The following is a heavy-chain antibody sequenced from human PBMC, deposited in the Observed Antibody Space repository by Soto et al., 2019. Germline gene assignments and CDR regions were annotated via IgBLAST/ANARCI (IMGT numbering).Heavy chain of an antibody. CDR2: VSHSGRT. V-gene: IGHV4-59*13. J-gene: IGHJ6*02. CDR3: ARVAMENYHDMWSGSTSSALDV. D-gene: IGHD3-3*01. CDR1: GGSMRGYP. Sequence: PSETLSLTCKVSGGSMRGYPWSWIRQTPGEGLEWIGYVSHSGRTDYSPSLKNRVTISLDMSKNHFALHVNSVDPADTAVYYCARVAMENYHDMWSGSTSSALDVWGQGTTVTVSS.